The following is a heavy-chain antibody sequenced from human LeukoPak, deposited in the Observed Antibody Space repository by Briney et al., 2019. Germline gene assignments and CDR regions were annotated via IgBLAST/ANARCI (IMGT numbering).Heavy chain of an antibody. J-gene: IGHJ5*02. D-gene: IGHD2-2*01. V-gene: IGHV1-58*01. Sequence: SVKVSCKASGFTFTSSAVQWVRQARGQRLEWIGWIVVGSGNTNYAQKFQERVTITRDMSTSTAYMELSSLRSEDTAVYYCAALEPYCSSTSCYPYNWFDPWGQGTLVTVSS. CDR2: IVVGSGNT. CDR3: AALEPYCSSTSCYPYNWFDP. CDR1: GFTFTSSA.